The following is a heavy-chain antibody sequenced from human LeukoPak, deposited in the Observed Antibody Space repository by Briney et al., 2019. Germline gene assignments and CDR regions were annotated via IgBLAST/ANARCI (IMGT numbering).Heavy chain of an antibody. CDR2: IKQDGSEK. V-gene: IGHV3-7*01. CDR3: AREEYCSGGSCYTPYYYYYYMDV. CDR1: GFTFSSYW. D-gene: IGHD2-15*01. J-gene: IGHJ6*03. Sequence: GGSLRLSCAASGFTFSSYWMSWVRQAPGKGREWVANIKQDGSEKYYVDSVKGRFTISRDNAKNSLYLQMNSLRAEDTAVYYCAREEYCSGGSCYTPYYYYYYMDVWGKGTTVTVSS.